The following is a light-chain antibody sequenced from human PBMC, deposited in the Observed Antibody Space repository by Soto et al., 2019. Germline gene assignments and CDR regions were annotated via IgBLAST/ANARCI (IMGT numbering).Light chain of an antibody. CDR2: DVT. CDR3: NSYTGSATPYV. CDR1: SSDVGGYNY. V-gene: IGLV2-14*03. Sequence: QCVLTQPASVSGSPGQSITISCTGTSSDVGGYNYVSWYQHHPDKAPKLVIYDVTNRPSGVSNRFSGSKAGNTASLTISGLQAEDEADYYCNSYTGSATPYVFGTGTKLTVL. J-gene: IGLJ1*01.